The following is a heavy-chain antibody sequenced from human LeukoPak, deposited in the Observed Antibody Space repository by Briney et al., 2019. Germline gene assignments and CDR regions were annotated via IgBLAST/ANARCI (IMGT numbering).Heavy chain of an antibody. CDR3: ARRSRSWRTPYSDTSGPTGWFDP. CDR2: INHSGST. CDR1: GYSISSGYY. V-gene: IGHV4-38-2*02. Sequence: SETLSLTCTVSGYSISSGYYWGWIRQPPGKGLEWIGEINHSGSTNYNPSLKSRLTISVDTSKNQFSLNLTSVTAADTSVYYCARRSRSWRTPYSDTSGPTGWFDPWGQGTLVSVSS. J-gene: IGHJ5*02. D-gene: IGHD3-22*01.